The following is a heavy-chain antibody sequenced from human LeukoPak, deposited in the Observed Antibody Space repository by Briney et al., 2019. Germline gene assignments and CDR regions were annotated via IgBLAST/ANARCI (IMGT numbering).Heavy chain of an antibody. D-gene: IGHD3-22*01. Sequence: PSETLSLTCTVSGGSVSSGSYYWSWIRQPPGKGLEWIGYIYYSGSTNYNPSLKSRVTISVDTSKNQFSLKLSSVTAADTAVCYCARGRITRYYYDSSGFPDYWGQGTLVTVSS. V-gene: IGHV4-61*01. CDR3: ARGRITRYYYDSSGFPDY. J-gene: IGHJ4*02. CDR2: IYYSGST. CDR1: GGSVSSGSYY.